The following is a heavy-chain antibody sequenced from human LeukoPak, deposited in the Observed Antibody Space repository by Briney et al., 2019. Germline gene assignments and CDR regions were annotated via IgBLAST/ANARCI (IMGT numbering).Heavy chain of an antibody. CDR3: ARGRVAGKPNHY. J-gene: IGHJ4*02. Sequence: WESLSLTCAVYGGSFSGYDWSWIRQPPGKGLEWIGEINHSGSTNYNPSLKSRVTISVDTSKNQFSLKLSSVTAADTAVYYCARGRVAGKPNHYWRQGTLVTVSS. D-gene: IGHD6-19*01. V-gene: IGHV4-34*01. CDR2: INHSGST. CDR1: GGSFSGYD.